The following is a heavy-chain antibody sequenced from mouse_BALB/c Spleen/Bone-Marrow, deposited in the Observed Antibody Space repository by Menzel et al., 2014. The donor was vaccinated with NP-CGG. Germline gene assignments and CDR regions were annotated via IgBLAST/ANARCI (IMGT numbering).Heavy chain of an antibody. CDR1: GYTFTSYW. J-gene: IGHJ4*01. Sequence: QVQLKQSGAELVKPGTSVKLSCKVSGYTFTSYWMHWVKQRPGQGLEWIGEINPSNGRTNYNEKFKNKATLTVDKSSSTAYMQLSSLTSEDSAVYFCARTYGDSPYFYGMDYWGQGTSVTVSS. D-gene: IGHD2-13*01. CDR3: ARTYGDSPYFYGMDY. V-gene: IGHV1S81*02. CDR2: INPSNGRT.